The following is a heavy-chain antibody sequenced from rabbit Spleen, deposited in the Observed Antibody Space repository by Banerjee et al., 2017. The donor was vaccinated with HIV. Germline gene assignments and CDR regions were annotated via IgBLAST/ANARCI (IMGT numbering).Heavy chain of an antibody. CDR3: ARDLASVIGWNFGW. CDR1: GFSFSNKDV. V-gene: IGHV1S45*01. CDR2: INAYTGKP. J-gene: IGHJ6*01. Sequence: QEQLVESGGGLVKPEGSLTLTCKASGFSFSNKDVMCWVRQAPGKGLEWIACINAYTGKPVYATWAKGRFTISRTSSTTVTLQMTSLTAADTATYFCARDLASVIGWNFGWWGPGTLVTVS. D-gene: IGHD4-1*01.